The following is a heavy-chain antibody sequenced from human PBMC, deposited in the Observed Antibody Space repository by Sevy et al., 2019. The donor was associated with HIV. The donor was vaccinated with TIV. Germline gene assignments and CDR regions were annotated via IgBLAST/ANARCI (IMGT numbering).Heavy chain of an antibody. Sequence: SETLSLTCTVSGGSVSSGNSYWSWIRQPPGKGLEWIGYISYIGSTNYHPSLKSRVTISVDTSKNQLSLRLSSLTAADTAIDYCVRDRIAAAGGYFDYWGQGTLVTVSS. CDR2: ISYIGST. CDR3: VRDRIAAAGGYFDY. CDR1: GGSVSSGNSY. D-gene: IGHD6-13*01. J-gene: IGHJ4*02. V-gene: IGHV4-61*01.